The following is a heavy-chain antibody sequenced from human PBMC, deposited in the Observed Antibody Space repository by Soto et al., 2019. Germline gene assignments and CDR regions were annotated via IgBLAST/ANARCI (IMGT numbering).Heavy chain of an antibody. CDR2: ISSGGTTI. J-gene: IGHJ4*02. D-gene: IGHD1-1*01. Sequence: PGGSLRLSCAAPGFTFSDYYMSWIRQAPGKGLEWVSYISSGGTTIDYADYVKGRFTISRDNAKNSLSLQMSSLRAEDTAVYYCARRRNNGIDYWGQGTLVTVSS. CDR1: GFTFSDYY. V-gene: IGHV3-11*01. CDR3: ARRRNNGIDY.